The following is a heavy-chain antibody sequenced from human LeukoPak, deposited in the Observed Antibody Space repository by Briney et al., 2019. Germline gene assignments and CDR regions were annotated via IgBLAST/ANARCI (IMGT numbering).Heavy chain of an antibody. Sequence: SETLSLTCTVSGGSISSYYWSWIRQHPGKGLEWIGYIYYSGSTFYNPSLKSRVTISVDTSKNQFSLKLSSVTAADTAVYYCARATSRPYYFDYWGQGTLVTVSS. CDR3: ARATSRPYYFDY. D-gene: IGHD6-25*01. CDR1: GGSISSYY. V-gene: IGHV4-59*06. J-gene: IGHJ4*02. CDR2: IYYSGST.